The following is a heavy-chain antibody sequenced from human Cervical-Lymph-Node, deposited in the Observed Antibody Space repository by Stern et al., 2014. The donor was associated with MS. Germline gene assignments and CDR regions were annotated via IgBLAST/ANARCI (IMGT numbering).Heavy chain of an antibody. D-gene: IGHD6-25*01. V-gene: IGHV4-59*01. CDR3: ARGGVRIDY. CDR2: IHYTGRT. CDR1: GGSIDGYY. Sequence: QLQLQESGPGLVKPSETLSLTCTVSGGSIDGYYWSWIRQPPGKGLEWIGYIHYTGRTAYDPSLKSRVTISVDASKNQFSLKLTAVTAADRAVYYCARGGVRIDYWGQGTLVTVSS. J-gene: IGHJ4*02.